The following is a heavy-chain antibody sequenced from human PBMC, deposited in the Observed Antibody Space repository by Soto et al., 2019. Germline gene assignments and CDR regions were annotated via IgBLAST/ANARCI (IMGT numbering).Heavy chain of an antibody. CDR1: GYTFTRYT. CDR3: ARGIATGQLDP. V-gene: IGHV1-3*01. Sequence: ASVKVSCKASGYTFTRYTMNWVRQAPGQRLEWMGWINPDNGNTKSSQKFQDRVIITRDTSASTAYMDLSSLRSEDTAVYYCARGIATGQLDPWAQEPWSPSPQ. D-gene: IGHD2-15*01. CDR2: INPDNGNT. J-gene: IGHJ5*02.